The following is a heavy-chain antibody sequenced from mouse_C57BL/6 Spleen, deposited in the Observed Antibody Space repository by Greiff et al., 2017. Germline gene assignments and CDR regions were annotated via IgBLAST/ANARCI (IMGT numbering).Heavy chain of an antibody. CDR2: LDPEDGET. J-gene: IGHJ2*01. CDR1: GFNIKDYY. Sequence: VQLQQSGAELVKPGASVKLSCTASGFNIKDYYMHWVKQRTEQGLEWIGRLDPEDGETKYAPKFQGKATLAADTSSNTAYLQRSSLTSEDTAVYYCARSITTGSFDYWGQGTTLTVSS. D-gene: IGHD1-1*01. V-gene: IGHV14-2*01. CDR3: ARSITTGSFDY.